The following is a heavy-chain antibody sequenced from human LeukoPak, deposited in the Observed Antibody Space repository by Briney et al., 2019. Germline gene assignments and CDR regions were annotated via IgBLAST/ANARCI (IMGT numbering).Heavy chain of an antibody. J-gene: IGHJ3*02. Sequence: GGSLRLSYAASGFTFDDYAMHWVRQAPGKGLEWVSGISWNSGSIGYADSVKGRFTISRDNAKNSLYLQMNSLRAEDMALYYCAKDMGCSSTSCYNDAFDIWGQGTMVTVSS. CDR2: ISWNSGSI. D-gene: IGHD2-2*01. CDR1: GFTFDDYA. V-gene: IGHV3-9*03. CDR3: AKDMGCSSTSCYNDAFDI.